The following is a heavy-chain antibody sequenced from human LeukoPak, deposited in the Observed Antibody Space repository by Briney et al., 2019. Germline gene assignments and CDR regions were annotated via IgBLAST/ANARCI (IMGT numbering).Heavy chain of an antibody. CDR3: ARDRYYYDSSSYFSAFDT. D-gene: IGHD3-22*01. CDR2: VFTSGIISGNT. V-gene: IGHV4-4*07. Sequence: SETLSLTCTVSGGSISSYYWSWIRQPPGKGLEWIGRVFTSGIISGNTNYNPSVKSRVTMSVDSSKNQFSLKLRSVTAADTAVYYCARDRYYYDSSSYFSAFDTWGQGTMVTVSS. J-gene: IGHJ3*02. CDR1: GGSISSYY.